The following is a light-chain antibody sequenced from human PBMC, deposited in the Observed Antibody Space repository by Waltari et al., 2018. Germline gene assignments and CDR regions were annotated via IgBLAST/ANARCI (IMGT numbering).Light chain of an antibody. CDR1: TSDIGAYDL. J-gene: IGLJ2*01. CDR2: EVK. V-gene: IGLV2-14*01. Sequence: HSALTQPASVSGSPGQSISISCAGTTSDIGAYDLVSWYQKYPGKAPKLIIYEVKKCPSDISPRFSASKSGDTDSLTISGLQAEDEAEYYCASYVNSFALVFGGGTKVSVL. CDR3: ASYVNSFALV.